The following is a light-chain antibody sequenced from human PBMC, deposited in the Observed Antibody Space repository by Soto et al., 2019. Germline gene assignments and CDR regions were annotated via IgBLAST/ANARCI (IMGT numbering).Light chain of an antibody. V-gene: IGKV3-20*01. CDR2: GAS. CDR3: QQYSSWPPIT. Sequence: EIVLTQSPGTLSLSPGESATLSCRASQSVPSSYLAWYQQKPGQAPRLLIYGASYRATGIPDRFSGSGSGTEFTLTISSLQSEDFAVYYCQQYSSWPPITFGQGTRLEIK. CDR1: QSVPSSY. J-gene: IGKJ5*01.